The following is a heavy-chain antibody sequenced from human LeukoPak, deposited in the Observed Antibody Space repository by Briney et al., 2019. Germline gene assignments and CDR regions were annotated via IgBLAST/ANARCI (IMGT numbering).Heavy chain of an antibody. V-gene: IGHV3-73*01. CDR2: IRSKANSYAT. J-gene: IGHJ4*02. CDR1: GFTFSGSA. D-gene: IGHD6-13*01. CDR3: YFYSSSWSLDY. Sequence: GGSLRLSCAASGFTFSGSAMHWVRQASGKGLEWVGRIRSKANSYATAYAASVKGRFTISRDDSKNTAYLQMNSLKTEDTAVYYCYFYSSSWSLDYWGQGTLVTVSS.